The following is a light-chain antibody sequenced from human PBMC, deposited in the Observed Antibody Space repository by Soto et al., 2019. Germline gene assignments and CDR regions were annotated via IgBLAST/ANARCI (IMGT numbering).Light chain of an antibody. CDR2: KAS. V-gene: IGKV1-5*03. CDR3: QQYNSYPWT. Sequence: DFQMTQSPSTLFASVGDRVTITCRASQNINSWLAWYQQKPGKAPKVLIYKASSLESGVPSRFSGSGSGTEFTLTISSLQPDDFATYYCQQYNSYPWTFGQGTKVDIK. J-gene: IGKJ1*01. CDR1: QNINSW.